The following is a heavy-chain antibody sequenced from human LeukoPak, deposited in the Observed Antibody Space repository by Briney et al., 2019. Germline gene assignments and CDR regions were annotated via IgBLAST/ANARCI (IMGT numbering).Heavy chain of an antibody. CDR1: GFTVSSNY. D-gene: IGHD3-10*01. J-gene: IGHJ6*02. V-gene: IGHV3-53*01. CDR3: AKAWFGEVPYMDV. Sequence: GGSLRLSCAASGFTVSSNYMSWVRQAPGKGLEWVSVIYSGGSTYYADSVKGRFTISRDNSKNTLYLLMNSLRAEDTAVYYCAKAWFGEVPYMDVWGQGTTVTVSS. CDR2: IYSGGST.